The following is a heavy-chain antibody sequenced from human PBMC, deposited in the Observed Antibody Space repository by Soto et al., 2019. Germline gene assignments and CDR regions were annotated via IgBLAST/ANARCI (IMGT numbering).Heavy chain of an antibody. Sequence: QVQLAQSGPEVKRPGDSVQVACKADGETFSTYFIHWVRQAPGQGIEWMGWISTSIVSKRSAQYFLGGVSVRTDTAVSSLCLDLDTLRSDQAAICYRAKEGVVVTGAMTLPAFDMWGQGTMVSVSS. CDR2: ISTSIVSK. V-gene: IGHV1-2*02. CDR1: GETFSTYF. J-gene: IGHJ3*02. CDR3: AKEGVVVTGAMTLPAFDM. D-gene: IGHD2-21*02.